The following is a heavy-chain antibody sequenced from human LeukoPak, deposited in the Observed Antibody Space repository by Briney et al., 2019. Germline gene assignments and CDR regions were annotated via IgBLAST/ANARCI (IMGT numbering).Heavy chain of an antibody. CDR1: GFTFSSYA. Sequence: GGSLRLSCAASGFTFSSYAMHWVRQAPGQGLEWMGWINPNSGGTNYAQKFQGRVTMTRDTSISTAYMELSRLRSDDTAVYYCARVQGWVGAVDYWGQGTLVTVSS. J-gene: IGHJ4*02. D-gene: IGHD1-26*01. V-gene: IGHV1-2*02. CDR2: INPNSGGT. CDR3: ARVQGWVGAVDY.